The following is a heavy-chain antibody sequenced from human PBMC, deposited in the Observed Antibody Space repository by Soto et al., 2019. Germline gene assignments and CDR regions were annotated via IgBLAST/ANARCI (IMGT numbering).Heavy chain of an antibody. CDR1: GGSISSSNW. CDR2: IYHSGST. CDR3: ARGKPPYHLLPHFAY. J-gene: IGHJ4*02. Sequence: SETLSLTCAVSGGSISSSNWWSWVRQPPGKGLEWIGEIYHSGSTNYNPSLKSRVTISVDKSKNQFSLKLSSVTAADTAVYYCARGKPPYHLLPHFAYWGQGTLVTVSS. D-gene: IGHD2-2*01. V-gene: IGHV4-4*02.